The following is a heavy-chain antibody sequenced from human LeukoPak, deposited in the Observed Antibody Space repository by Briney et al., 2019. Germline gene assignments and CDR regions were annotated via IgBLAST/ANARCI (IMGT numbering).Heavy chain of an antibody. D-gene: IGHD3-16*01. CDR2: ISSSSSYI. CDR1: GFTFSSYS. V-gene: IGHV3-21*01. Sequence: GGSLRLSCAASGFTFSSYSMNWVRQAPGKGLEWVSSISSSSSYIYYADSVKGRFTISRDNAKNSLYLQMNSLRAEDTAVYYCARALARIYDYVWGSYDYWGQGTLVTVSS. J-gene: IGHJ4*02. CDR3: ARALARIYDYVWGSYDY.